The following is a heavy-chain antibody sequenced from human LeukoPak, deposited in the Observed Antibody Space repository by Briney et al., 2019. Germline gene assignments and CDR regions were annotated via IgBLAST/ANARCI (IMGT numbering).Heavy chain of an antibody. J-gene: IGHJ3*02. Sequence: SETLSLTRAVYGGSFSGYYWSWIRQPPGKGLEWIGEINHSGSTNYNPSLKSRVTISVDTSKNQFSLKLSSVTAADTAVYYCARGWELDAFDIWGQGTMVTVSS. V-gene: IGHV4-34*01. D-gene: IGHD3-10*01. CDR2: INHSGST. CDR1: GGSFSGYY. CDR3: ARGWELDAFDI.